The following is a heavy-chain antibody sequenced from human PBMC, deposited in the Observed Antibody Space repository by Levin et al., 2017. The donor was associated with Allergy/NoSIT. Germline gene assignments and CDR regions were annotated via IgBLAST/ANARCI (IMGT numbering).Heavy chain of an antibody. J-gene: IGHJ6*02. D-gene: IGHD3-3*01. V-gene: IGHV1-8*01. CDR1: GYTFTSYD. CDR3: ARVKYYDFWSGFYLTVDYYYYGMDV. CDR2: MNPNSGNT. Sequence: GESLKISCKASGYTFTSYDINWVRQATGQGLEWMGWMNPNSGNTGYAQKFQGRVTMTRNTSISTAYMELSSLRSEDTAVYYCARVKYYDFWSGFYLTVDYYYYGMDVWGQGTTVTVSS.